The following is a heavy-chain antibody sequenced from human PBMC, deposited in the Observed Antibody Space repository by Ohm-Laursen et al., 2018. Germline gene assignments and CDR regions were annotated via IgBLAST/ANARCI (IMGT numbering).Heavy chain of an antibody. Sequence: SETLSLTCTVSGGSVCSGSYYWSWIRQPPGKGLEWIGYIYYSGSTNYNPSLKSRVSTSVDTSKNQFSLKLSSVTAADTAVYYCATSPLGIGGFDIWGQGTVVSVSS. J-gene: IGHJ3*02. V-gene: IGHV4-61*01. CDR2: IYYSGST. CDR3: ATSPLGIGGFDI. CDR1: GGSVCSGSYY. D-gene: IGHD7-27*01.